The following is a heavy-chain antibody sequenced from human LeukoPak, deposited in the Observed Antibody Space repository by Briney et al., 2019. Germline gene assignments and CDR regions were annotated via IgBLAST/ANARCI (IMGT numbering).Heavy chain of an antibody. CDR1: GYTFTSYY. V-gene: IGHV1-46*01. CDR3: AREPPASGYFDY. Sequence: ASVKVSCKASGYTFTSYYMHWVRQAPGQGLEWMGIINPSDGGTSYAQKFQGRVTMTRETSTSTVYMELSSLRSEDTAVYHCAREPPASGYFDYWGQGSLATVSS. J-gene: IGHJ4*02. CDR2: INPSDGGT.